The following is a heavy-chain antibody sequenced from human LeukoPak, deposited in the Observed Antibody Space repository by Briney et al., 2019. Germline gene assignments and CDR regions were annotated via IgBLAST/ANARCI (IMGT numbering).Heavy chain of an antibody. D-gene: IGHD2-2*01. CDR2: IYYSGST. Sequence: ASETLSLTCTVSGGSISSYYWSWIRQPPGKGLEWIGYIYYSGSTNYNPSLKSRVTISVDTSKNQFSLKLSSVTAADTAVYYCALSEGPAAPFDYWGQGTLVTVSS. J-gene: IGHJ4*02. CDR1: GGSISSYY. CDR3: ALSEGPAAPFDY. V-gene: IGHV4-59*08.